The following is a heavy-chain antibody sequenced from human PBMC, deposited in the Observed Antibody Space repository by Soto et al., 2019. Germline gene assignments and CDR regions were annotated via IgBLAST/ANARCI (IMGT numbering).Heavy chain of an antibody. V-gene: IGHV4-61*08. D-gene: IGHD1-26*01. Sequence: QVQLQESGPGLVKPSETLSLTCIVSGGSVSNDAYYWSWIRQPPGKGLEWIGYIYHSGSTYYNPSLKSRVTISADTSANQFSLKVSSVTAADTAVYYCERLGIGWEFPFDYWGQGTLVNVSS. J-gene: IGHJ4*02. CDR1: GGSVSNDAYY. CDR2: IYHSGST. CDR3: ERLGIGWEFPFDY.